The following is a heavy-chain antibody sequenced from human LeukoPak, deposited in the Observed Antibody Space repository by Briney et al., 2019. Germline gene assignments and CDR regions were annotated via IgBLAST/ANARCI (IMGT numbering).Heavy chain of an antibody. J-gene: IGHJ4*02. V-gene: IGHV3-30*02. D-gene: IGHD3-10*01. CDR3: ATAEILPDY. CDR2: IQYDGSNK. Sequence: PGGSLRLSRAASGFTFSSYGMHWVRQAPGKGLEWVSFIQYDGSNKYYADSVKGRFTISRDNFKNTLYLQMNSLRTEDTAVYYCATAEILPDYWGQGTLVTVSS. CDR1: GFTFSSYG.